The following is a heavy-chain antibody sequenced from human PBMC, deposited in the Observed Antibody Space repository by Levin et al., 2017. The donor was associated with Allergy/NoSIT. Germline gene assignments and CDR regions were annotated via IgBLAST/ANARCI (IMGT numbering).Heavy chain of an antibody. V-gene: IGHV3-30*18. J-gene: IGHJ4*02. CDR3: AKDRGRQQWLVLSLDY. D-gene: IGHD6-19*01. CDR2: ISYDGSNK. CDR1: GFTFSSYG. Sequence: GGSLRLSCAASGFTFSSYGMHWVRQAPGKGLEWVAVISYDGSNKYYADSVKGRFTISRDNSKNTLYLQMNSLRAEDTAVYYCAKDRGRQQWLVLSLDYWGQGTLVTVSS.